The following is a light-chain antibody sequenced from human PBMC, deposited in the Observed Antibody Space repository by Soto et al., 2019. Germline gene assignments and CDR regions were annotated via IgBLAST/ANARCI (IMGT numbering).Light chain of an antibody. V-gene: IGKV1-39*01. J-gene: IGKJ1*01. CDR3: QESYSILWGT. Sequence: DIQMTQSPSSLSASVGERVTITCRTSQSINNYLNWYQQKPGKAPKILIYGASSLQSGVPLRFSGSGSGTDFTLTISSLQPEDFATYYCQESYSILWGTCGQGTKVDIK. CDR2: GAS. CDR1: QSINNY.